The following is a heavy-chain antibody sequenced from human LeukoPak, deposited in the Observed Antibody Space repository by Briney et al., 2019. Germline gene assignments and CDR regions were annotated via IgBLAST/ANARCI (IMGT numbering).Heavy chain of an antibody. CDR1: GGPLSSYY. CDR2: INYSRNT. Sequence: SETLSLICTVSGGPLSSYYWSWLPQPPGKGVEWIGYINYSRNTNYNPSLKSRVTMSVDTSKNQFSLKLSSVTAADTAMYYCAREGRQDYVYLDHWGQGSLVTVSS. J-gene: IGHJ4*02. CDR3: AREGRQDYVYLDH. D-gene: IGHD4-17*01. V-gene: IGHV4-59*01.